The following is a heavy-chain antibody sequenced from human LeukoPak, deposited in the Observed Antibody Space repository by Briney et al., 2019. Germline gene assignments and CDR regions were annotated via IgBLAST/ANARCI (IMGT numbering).Heavy chain of an antibody. D-gene: IGHD6-13*01. CDR2: INPSGGSA. CDR1: GYTFTSYY. V-gene: IGHV1-46*01. Sequence: GASVKVSCKASGYTFTSYYIHWVRQAPGQGLEWMGIINPSGGSANYAQKFQGSVTMTRDTSTSTVYMELSSLRSEDTAVYYCARARGAGTDYWGQGTLVTVSS. J-gene: IGHJ4*02. CDR3: ARARGAGTDY.